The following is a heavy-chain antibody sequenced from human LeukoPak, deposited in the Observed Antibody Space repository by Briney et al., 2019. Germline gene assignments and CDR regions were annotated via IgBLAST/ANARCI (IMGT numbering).Heavy chain of an antibody. J-gene: IGHJ5*02. CDR2: IRGSGGST. CDR1: GFTFSSYS. CDR3: AKDRQIVPAARFDP. D-gene: IGHD2-2*01. Sequence: GGSLRLSCAASGFTFSSYSMNWVRQAPGKGLEWASAIRGSGGSTYYADSVKGRFTISRDNSENTLYLQMNSLRAEDTAVYYCAKDRQIVPAARFDPWGQGTLVTVSS. V-gene: IGHV3-23*01.